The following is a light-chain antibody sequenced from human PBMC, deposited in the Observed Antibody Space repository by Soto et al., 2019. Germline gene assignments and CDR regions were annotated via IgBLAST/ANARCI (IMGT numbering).Light chain of an antibody. CDR3: QQYNTCPPTWA. Sequence: EIVMTQSPATLSVSPGERATLSCRASQSVSSNLAWYQQKPGQAPRLLIYGASTRATGIPARFSGSGSRTEFTLTISRLQSQDFAVYYCQQYNTCPPTWAFGQGT. CDR2: GAS. J-gene: IGKJ1*01. V-gene: IGKV3-15*01. CDR1: QSVSSN.